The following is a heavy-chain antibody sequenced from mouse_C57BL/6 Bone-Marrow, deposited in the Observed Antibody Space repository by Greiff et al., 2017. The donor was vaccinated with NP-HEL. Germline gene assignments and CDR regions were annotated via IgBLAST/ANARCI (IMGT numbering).Heavy chain of an antibody. V-gene: IGHV5-4*01. CDR3: ARDNWDGAY. J-gene: IGHJ3*01. Sequence: DVQLVESGGGLVKPGGSLKLSCAASGFTFSSYAMSWVRQTPEKRLAWVATISDGGSYTYYPDNVKGRFTISRDNAKNNLYLQMSHLKSEDTAMYYCARDNWDGAYWGQGTLVTVSA. D-gene: IGHD4-1*01. CDR2: ISDGGSYT. CDR1: GFTFSSYA.